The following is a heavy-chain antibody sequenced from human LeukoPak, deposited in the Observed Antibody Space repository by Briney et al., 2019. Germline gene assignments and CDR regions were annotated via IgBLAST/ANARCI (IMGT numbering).Heavy chain of an antibody. D-gene: IGHD3-10*02. CDR1: GFTFSRYE. V-gene: IGHV3-48*03. J-gene: IGHJ6*04. Sequence: GGSLRLSCAASGFTFSRYEMNWVGQAPGKGVEGVSYISSSGSSIYYADSVKGGFTISTDNAKNSLYQQMTSLRAEDTAVYYCAELGITMIGGVWGKGTTVTISS. CDR3: AELGITMIGGV. CDR2: ISSSGSSI.